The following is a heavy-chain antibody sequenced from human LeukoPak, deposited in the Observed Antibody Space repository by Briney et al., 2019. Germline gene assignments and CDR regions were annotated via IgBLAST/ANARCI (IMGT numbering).Heavy chain of an antibody. CDR1: GFTFSSYS. V-gene: IGHV3-21*01. CDR2: ISSSGSYI. Sequence: GGSLRLSCAASGFTFSSYSMNWVRQAPGKGLEWVSSISSSGSYIYYADSVKGRFTISRDNAKNSLYLQMNSLRAEDTAVYYCARDSSGFWGQGTLVTVSS. D-gene: IGHD6-19*01. J-gene: IGHJ4*02. CDR3: ARDSSGF.